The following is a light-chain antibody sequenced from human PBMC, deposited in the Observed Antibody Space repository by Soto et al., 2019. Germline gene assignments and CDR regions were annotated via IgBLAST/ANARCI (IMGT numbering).Light chain of an antibody. CDR3: GSYTSSSTPLWV. J-gene: IGLJ3*02. CDR1: SSGVGSFNY. CDR2: DVT. Sequence: QAVLTQPASVSASPGQSITLSCTGTSSGVGSFNYVSWYQQYPGKAPKLIIYDVTNRPSGVSSRFSGSKSGNTASLTISGLQAEDEADYYCGSYTSSSTPLWVFGGGTKLTVL. V-gene: IGLV2-14*01.